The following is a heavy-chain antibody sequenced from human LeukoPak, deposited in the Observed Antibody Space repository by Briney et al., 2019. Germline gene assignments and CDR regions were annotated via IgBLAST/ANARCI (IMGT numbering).Heavy chain of an antibody. V-gene: IGHV3-53*01. CDR1: GFTVSSNY. CDR2: IYSGGST. J-gene: IGHJ4*02. D-gene: IGHD1-26*01. CDR3: ASAIVGATGEYLG. Sequence: PGGSLRLSCAASGFTVSSNYMSWVRQAPGKGLEWVSVIYSGGSTYYADSVKGRFTISRDNSKNTLYLQMNSLGAEDTAVYYCASAIVGATGEYLGWGQGTLVTVSS.